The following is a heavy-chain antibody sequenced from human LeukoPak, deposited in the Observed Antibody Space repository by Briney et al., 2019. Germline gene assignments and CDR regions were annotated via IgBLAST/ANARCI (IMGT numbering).Heavy chain of an antibody. J-gene: IGHJ4*02. Sequence: GGSLRLSCAASGFTSSSYGMHWVRQAPGKGLEWVAVIWYDGSNKYYADSVKGRFTISRDNSKNTLYLQMNSLRAEDTAVYYCEKHARRYDILTGYYKNYFDYWGQGTLVTVSS. D-gene: IGHD3-9*01. V-gene: IGHV3-33*06. CDR2: IWYDGSNK. CDR1: GFTSSSYG. CDR3: EKHARRYDILTGYYKNYFDY.